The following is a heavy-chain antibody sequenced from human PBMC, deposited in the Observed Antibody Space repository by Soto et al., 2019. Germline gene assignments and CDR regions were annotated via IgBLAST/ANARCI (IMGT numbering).Heavy chain of an antibody. V-gene: IGHV1-69*13. CDR2: IIPIFGTA. CDR3: ARGAIVADRLYYYYGMDV. J-gene: IGHJ6*02. Sequence: GASVKVSCKASGGTFSSYAISWVRQAPGQGLEWMGGIIPIFGTANYAQKFQGRVTITADESTSTAYMELSSLRSEDTAVYYCARGAIVADRLYYYYGMDVWGQGTTVTVSS. CDR1: GGTFSSYA. D-gene: IGHD6-6*01.